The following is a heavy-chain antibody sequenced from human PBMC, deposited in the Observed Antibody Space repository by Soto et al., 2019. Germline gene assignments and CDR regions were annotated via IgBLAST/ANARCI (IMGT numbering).Heavy chain of an antibody. V-gene: IGHV2-5*01. CDR3: TLRQDTSRCPIY. Sequence: SGPTLGRPTQTLGMTCSFADFSLTTRGMTLGWIRQPPGKAPEWLALSNQYSPSLQSRLTFIEDISKNQGVLTLTNMDPVDTATYYCTLRQDTSRCPIYWGPGILVTVS. D-gene: IGHD6-13*01. J-gene: IGHJ4*01. CDR2: SN. CDR1: DFSLTTRGMT.